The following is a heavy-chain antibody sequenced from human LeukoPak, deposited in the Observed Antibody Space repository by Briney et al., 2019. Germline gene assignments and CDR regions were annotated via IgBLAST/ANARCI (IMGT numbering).Heavy chain of an antibody. Sequence: GGSLRLSCAASGFTFSSYSMNWVRQAPGKGLEWVSYISSSSSTIYYADSVKGRFTISRDNAKNSLYLQMNSLRAEDTAVYYCVRDSGDYSLDYWGQGTLVTVSS. CDR2: ISSSSSTI. D-gene: IGHD4-17*01. CDR3: VRDSGDYSLDY. V-gene: IGHV3-48*01. CDR1: GFTFSSYS. J-gene: IGHJ4*02.